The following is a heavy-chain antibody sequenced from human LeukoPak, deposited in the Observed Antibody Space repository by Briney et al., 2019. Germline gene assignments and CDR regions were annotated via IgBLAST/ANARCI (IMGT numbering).Heavy chain of an antibody. J-gene: IGHJ4*02. CDR2: INHSGST. D-gene: IGHD2/OR15-2a*01. CDR3: AKSMAGYCDSAIDY. V-gene: IGHV4-34*01. CDR1: GGSFSGYY. Sequence: SQTLSLTCAVYGGSFSGYYWSWIRQPPGKGLEWIGEINHSGSTNYNPSLKSRVTISVDTSKNQFSLKLSSVTAADTAIYYCAKSMAGYCDSAIDYWGQGTLVTVSS.